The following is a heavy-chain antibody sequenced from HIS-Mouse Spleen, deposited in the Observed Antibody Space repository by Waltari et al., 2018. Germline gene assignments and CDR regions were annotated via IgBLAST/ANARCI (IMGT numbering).Heavy chain of an antibody. CDR3: ARGGLAAAGWYFDL. CDR2: IYGGGST. V-gene: IGHV3-53*01. Sequence: EVQLVESGGGLIQPGGSLRLSCAASGFTVSSNYMSWVRQAPGKGWEWVSVIYGGGSTYDADSVKGRFTISRDNSKNTLYLQMNSLRAEDTAVYYCARGGLAAAGWYFDLWGRCTLVTVSS. J-gene: IGHJ2*01. CDR1: GFTVSSNY. D-gene: IGHD6-13*01.